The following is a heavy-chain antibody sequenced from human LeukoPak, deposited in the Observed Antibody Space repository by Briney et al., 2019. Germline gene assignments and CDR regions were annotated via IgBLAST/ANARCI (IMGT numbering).Heavy chain of an antibody. CDR1: GFIFSRYW. J-gene: IGHJ5*02. CDR2: INQDGSEN. CDR3: ARASAGIAVVGRFDP. Sequence: PGGSLRLSCAASGFIFSRYWMSWIRQAPGKGLEWVANINQDGSENYYVDSVKGRFTISRDNVKNSLYLQMNSLRAEDTAVYYCARASAGIAVVGRFDPWGHGTLVTVSS. V-gene: IGHV3-7*01. D-gene: IGHD6-19*01.